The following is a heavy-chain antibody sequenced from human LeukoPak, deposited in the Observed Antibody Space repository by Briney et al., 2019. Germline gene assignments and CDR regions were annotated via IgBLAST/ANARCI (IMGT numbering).Heavy chain of an antibody. CDR1: GYTFTGYY. D-gene: IGHD3-22*01. CDR2: MNVANGNT. V-gene: IGHV1-3*01. CDR3: ARVAIAMIVVTYFDY. J-gene: IGHJ4*02. Sequence: ASVKVSCKASGYTFTGYYMHWVRQAPGQRLEWMGWMNVANGNTKYSEKFQNRVTISRDTPASTAYLELSSLTSEDTAIYYCARVAIAMIVVTYFDYWGQGTLVTVSS.